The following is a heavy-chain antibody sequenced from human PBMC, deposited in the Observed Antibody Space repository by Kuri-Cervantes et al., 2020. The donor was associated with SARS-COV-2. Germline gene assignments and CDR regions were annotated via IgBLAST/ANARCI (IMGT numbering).Heavy chain of an antibody. CDR3: ARDFPEYQLPFDTHADY. CDR2: LRIDETNK. V-gene: IGHV3-30*02. CDR1: GFIFSNYG. Sequence: GESLKISCAASGFIFSNYGMHWVRQAPGKGLEWVAFLRIDETNKHYADSVKGRFTISRDNSKNTLYLQMNSLRAEDTAVYYCARDFPEYQLPFDTHADYWGQGTLVTISS. J-gene: IGHJ4*02. D-gene: IGHD2-2*01.